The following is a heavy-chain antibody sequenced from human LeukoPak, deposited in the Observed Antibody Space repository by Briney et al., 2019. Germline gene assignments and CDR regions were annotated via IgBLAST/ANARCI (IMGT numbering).Heavy chain of an antibody. CDR2: IIPIFGTA. D-gene: IGHD3-10*01. CDR3: AGPYYYGSGFNYYGMDV. J-gene: IGHJ6*02. V-gene: IGHV1-69*06. CDR1: GGTFSSYA. Sequence: ASVKVSCKASGGTFSSYAISWVRQAPGQGLEWMGGIIPIFGTANYAQKFQGRVTITADKSTSTAYMELSSLRSEDTAVYYCAGPYYYGSGFNYYGMDVWGQGTTVTVSS.